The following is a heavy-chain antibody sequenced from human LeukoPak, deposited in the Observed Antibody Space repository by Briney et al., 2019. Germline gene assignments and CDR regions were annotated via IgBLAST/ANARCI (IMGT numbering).Heavy chain of an antibody. Sequence: PGGSLRLSCAASGFSFSTYSMNWVRQAPGKGPEWVSSISSSSGDIYYGDSVKGRFTISRDNAKNSLYLQMNSLRAEDTAVYYCARPLGTGAFGELSWGQGTLVTVSS. J-gene: IGHJ5*02. D-gene: IGHD3-10*01. V-gene: IGHV3-21*01. CDR2: ISSSSGDI. CDR1: GFSFSTYS. CDR3: ARPLGTGAFGELS.